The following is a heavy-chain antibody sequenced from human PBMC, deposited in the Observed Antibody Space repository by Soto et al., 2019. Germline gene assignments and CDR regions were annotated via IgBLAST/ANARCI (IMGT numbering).Heavy chain of an antibody. Sequence: LGESLKISCKGSGYSFTSYWIGWVRQMPGKGLEWMGIIYPGDSDTRYSPSFQGQVTISADKSISTAYLQWSSLKASDTAMYYCARNWSPPYGSGRLTSYYYYMDVWGKGTKVTVSS. CDR1: GYSFTSYW. D-gene: IGHD3-10*01. V-gene: IGHV5-51*01. CDR3: ARNWSPPYGSGRLTSYYYYMDV. CDR2: IYPGDSDT. J-gene: IGHJ6*03.